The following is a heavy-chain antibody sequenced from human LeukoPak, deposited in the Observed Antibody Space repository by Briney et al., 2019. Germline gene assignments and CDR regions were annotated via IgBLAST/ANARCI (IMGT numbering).Heavy chain of an antibody. CDR3: ARGSHYYDSSGYYSPLDY. J-gene: IGHJ4*02. D-gene: IGHD3-22*01. CDR2: IYSSGST. CDR1: GGSISSYY. V-gene: IGHV4-59*01. Sequence: PSETLSLTCTVSGGSISSYYWSWIRQPPGKGLEWIGYIYSSGSTTYDPSLKNRVTISADTSNNQFSVKLTSVTAADTAVYYCARGSHYYDSSGYYSPLDYWGQGTLVTVSS.